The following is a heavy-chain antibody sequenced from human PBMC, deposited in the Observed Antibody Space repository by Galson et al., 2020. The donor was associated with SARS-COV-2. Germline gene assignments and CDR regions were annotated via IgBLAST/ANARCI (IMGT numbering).Heavy chain of an antibody. J-gene: IGHJ2*01. D-gene: IGHD3-10*01. CDR1: GYIFTAFY. V-gene: IGHV1-2*02. Sequence: ASVTVSCKASGYIFTAFYLHWVRQAPGQEPEWMGWTNPQRGDSVYAQDFQDRVIMTSDKSVSTVYMELRNLKSDDTALYYCARDSGRPGRHWYFDLWGRGTRVTVSS. CDR2: TNPQRGDS. CDR3: ARDSGRPGRHWYFDL.